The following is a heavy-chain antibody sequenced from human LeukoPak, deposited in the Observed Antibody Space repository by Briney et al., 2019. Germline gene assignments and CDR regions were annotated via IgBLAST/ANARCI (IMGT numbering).Heavy chain of an antibody. CDR3: ARDAGLYYYYKDV. V-gene: IGHV3-7*01. J-gene: IGHJ6*03. D-gene: IGHD3/OR15-3a*01. Sequence: GGSLRLSCVASGFTFSSNWMSWVRQAPGKGLEWVANIKRDGSEKHYVDSVKGRFTISRDNAKNSLYLQMNSLRAEDTAVYYCARDAGLYYYYKDVWGKGTTVTVSS. CDR1: GFTFSSNW. CDR2: IKRDGSEK.